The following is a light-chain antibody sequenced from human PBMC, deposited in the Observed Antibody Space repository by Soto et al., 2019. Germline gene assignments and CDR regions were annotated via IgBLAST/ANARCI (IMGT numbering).Light chain of an antibody. CDR3: SSYTTTNTYV. J-gene: IGLJ1*01. CDR2: EVS. Sequence: QSALTQPASVSGSPGQSITISCTGTSSDVGGYNYVSWYQHHPGKAPKLMIYEVSNRPSGVSDRFSGSKSDNTASLTISGLQAEDEADYYCSSYTTTNTYVFGTGTKVTVL. V-gene: IGLV2-14*01. CDR1: SSDVGGYNY.